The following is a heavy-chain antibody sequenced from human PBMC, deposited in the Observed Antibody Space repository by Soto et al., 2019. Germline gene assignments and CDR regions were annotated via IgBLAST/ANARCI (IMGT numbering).Heavy chain of an antibody. V-gene: IGHV3-66*01. CDR1: GFTVSNNY. CDR3: ARAHPIAIAARNSYYYGMDG. CDR2: IYSSGYT. D-gene: IGHD6-6*01. Sequence: GGSLRLSCAASGFTVSNNYMSWVRQAPGKGLEWVSVIYSSGYTYYADSVKGRFTISRDNSKNTLFLQMNSLRAEDTAVYYCARAHPIAIAARNSYYYGMDGWAQGTTVTVSS. J-gene: IGHJ6*02.